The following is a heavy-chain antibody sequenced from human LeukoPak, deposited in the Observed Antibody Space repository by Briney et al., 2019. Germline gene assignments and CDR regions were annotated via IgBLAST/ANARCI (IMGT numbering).Heavy chain of an antibody. V-gene: IGHV4-59*01. CDR1: GGSISSYY. Sequence: SETLSLTCTVSGGSISSYYWSWIRQPPGKGLEWIGYIYYSGSTNYNPSLKSRVTISVDTSKNQFSLKLSSVTAADTAVYYCARVGYGSGSYEFDYWGQGTLVSVSS. CDR2: IYYSGST. J-gene: IGHJ4*02. CDR3: ARVGYGSGSYEFDY. D-gene: IGHD3-10*01.